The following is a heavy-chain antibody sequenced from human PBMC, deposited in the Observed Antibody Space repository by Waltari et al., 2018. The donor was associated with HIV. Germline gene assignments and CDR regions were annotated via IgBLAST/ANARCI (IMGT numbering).Heavy chain of an antibody. CDR2: INPKSGGT. V-gene: IGHV1-2*02. J-gene: IGHJ6*02. Sequence: QVELVQSGAEVKKPGASVKVSCKASGYTFTDYYIHWVRQAPGHGLEWMGWINPKSGGTKHAQKFQGRVTMTRDTSMSTVYMEVSRLTSDDTAVYYCARGGASTTPRDYNYYGLDVWGQGTTVTVSS. CDR3: ARGGASTTPRDYNYYGLDV. D-gene: IGHD2-2*01. CDR1: GYTFTDYY.